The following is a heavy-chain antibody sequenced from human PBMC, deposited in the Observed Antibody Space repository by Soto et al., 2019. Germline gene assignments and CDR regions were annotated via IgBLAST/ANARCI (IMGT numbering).Heavy chain of an antibody. CDR1: GGSISSDGHY. Sequence: QVQLQESGPGLVKPSQTLSLTCTVSGGSISSDGHYWSWIRQHPGEGLEWLGYIYYSGSTYHNPSLKSRITISVDASKNQFSLKLSSVTAADTAVYYWARTGPYGDYVFDYWGQGTLVTVSS. CDR3: ARTGPYGDYVFDY. CDR2: IYYSGST. J-gene: IGHJ4*02. V-gene: IGHV4-31*03. D-gene: IGHD4-17*01.